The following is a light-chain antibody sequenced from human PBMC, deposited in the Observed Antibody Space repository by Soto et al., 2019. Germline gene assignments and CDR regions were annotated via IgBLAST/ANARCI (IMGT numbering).Light chain of an antibody. J-gene: IGKJ5*01. CDR2: TAS. V-gene: IGKV1-5*03. Sequence: DIRMTQSPSTLSASVGDRVTITCRASQSLSSWWAWYQQKPGKAPKSLIYTASILESGVPSRFSVSGSGTEFTLTISSLQPDDFATYYCQQYLSYPITFGQGTRLEIK. CDR1: QSLSSW. CDR3: QQYLSYPIT.